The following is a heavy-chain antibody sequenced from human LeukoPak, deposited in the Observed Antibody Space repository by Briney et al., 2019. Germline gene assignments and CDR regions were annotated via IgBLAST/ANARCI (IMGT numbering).Heavy chain of an antibody. D-gene: IGHD2-8*01. J-gene: IGHJ3*02. CDR1: GGSISSYY. CDR2: IYDSVTT. V-gene: IGHV4-59*01. Sequence: SETLSLTCTVSGGSISSYYWSWIRQRPGQGLEWIGYIYDSVTTKYNPSLRSRVTISVDTSKNQFSLNLSSVTAADTAVYYCARRLYDGFDIWGQGTMVTVSS. CDR3: ARRLYDGFDI.